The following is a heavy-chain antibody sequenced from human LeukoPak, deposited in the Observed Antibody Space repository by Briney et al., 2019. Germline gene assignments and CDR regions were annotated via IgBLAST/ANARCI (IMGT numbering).Heavy chain of an antibody. D-gene: IGHD3-10*01. CDR2: ISYDGSNK. CDR3: ARGSGRAQAPNDY. J-gene: IGHJ4*02. V-gene: IGHV3-30*03. CDR1: GFTFSSYG. Sequence: GGSLRLSCAASGFTFSSYGMHWVRQAPGKGLVWVAVISYDGSNKYYADSVKGRFTISRDNSKNTLYLQMNSLRAEDTAVYYCARGSGRAQAPNDYWGQGTLVTVSS.